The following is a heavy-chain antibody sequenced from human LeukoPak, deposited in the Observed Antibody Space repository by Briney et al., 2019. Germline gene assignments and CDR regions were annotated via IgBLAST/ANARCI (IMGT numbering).Heavy chain of an antibody. D-gene: IGHD4-17*01. CDR3: ARDLGMTDGDYVSYFDY. J-gene: IGHJ4*02. Sequence: GGSLRLSCAASGFTFSSYAMSWVRQAPGKGLEWVSTLSGDTIYYADSVKGRFTISRDNAKNSLYLQMNSLRAEDTALYYCARDLGMTDGDYVSYFDYWGQGTLVTVSS. V-gene: IGHV3-69-1*02. CDR1: GFTFSSYA. CDR2: LSGDTI.